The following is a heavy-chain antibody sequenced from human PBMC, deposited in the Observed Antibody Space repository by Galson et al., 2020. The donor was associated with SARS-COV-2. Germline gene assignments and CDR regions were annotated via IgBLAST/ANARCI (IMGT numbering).Heavy chain of an antibody. CDR2: INPNSGGT. D-gene: IGHD2-15*01. Sequence: ASVKVSCKASGYSFTGYYLHWVRQAPGQGLEWMGWINPNSGGTNYAQKFQGRVSMTRDTSISTAYMELSRLRSDDTAVYYCARGEVVVVVAATWFDPWGQGTLVTVSS. CDR3: ARGEVVVVVAATWFDP. J-gene: IGHJ5*02. CDR1: GYSFTGYY. V-gene: IGHV1-2*02.